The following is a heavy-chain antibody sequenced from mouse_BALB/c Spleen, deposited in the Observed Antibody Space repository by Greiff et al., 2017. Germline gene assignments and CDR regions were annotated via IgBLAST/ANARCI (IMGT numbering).Heavy chain of an antibody. V-gene: IGHV5-17*02. Sequence: EVQGVESGGGLVQPGGSRKLSCAASGFTFSSFGMHWVRQAPEKGLEWVAYISSGSSTIYYADTVKGRFTISRDNPKNTLFLQMTSLRSEDTAMYYCARWYGEAMDYWGQGTSVTVSS. J-gene: IGHJ4*01. D-gene: IGHD2-13*01. CDR2: ISSGSSTI. CDR1: GFTFSSFG. CDR3: ARWYGEAMDY.